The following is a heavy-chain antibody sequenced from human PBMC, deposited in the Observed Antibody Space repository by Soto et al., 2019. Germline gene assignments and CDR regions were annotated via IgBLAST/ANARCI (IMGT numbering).Heavy chain of an antibody. CDR1: DGSIINHD. D-gene: IGHD6-6*01. CDR2: IYYSGST. J-gene: IGHJ4*02. V-gene: IGHV4-59*08. Sequence: SLTRTVADGSIINHDVSCISQHQGKGLEWNGYIYYSGSTNYNPSLKSRVTISVDTSKNQFSLKLSSVTAADTAVYYCARRGASSSLKGGASSPTNPKTYFDYWGQGTLGTVSS. CDR3: ARRGASSSLKGGASSPTNPKTYFDY.